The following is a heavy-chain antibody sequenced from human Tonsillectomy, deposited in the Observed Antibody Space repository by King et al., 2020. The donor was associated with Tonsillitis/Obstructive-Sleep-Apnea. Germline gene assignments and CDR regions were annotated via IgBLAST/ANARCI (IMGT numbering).Heavy chain of an antibody. CDR3: AGHPLPLWMGWSGYYVDY. CDR1: GGSISSSSYY. Sequence: QLQESGPGLVKPSETLSLTCTVSGGSISSSSYYWGWIRQPPGKGLEWIGSIYYSGSTYYNPSLKSRVTISVDTSTNQFSLKLSSVTAADTAVYYCAGHPLPLWMGWSGYYVDYWGQGTLVTVSS. V-gene: IGHV4-39*01. D-gene: IGHD3-3*01. J-gene: IGHJ4*02. CDR2: IYYSGST.